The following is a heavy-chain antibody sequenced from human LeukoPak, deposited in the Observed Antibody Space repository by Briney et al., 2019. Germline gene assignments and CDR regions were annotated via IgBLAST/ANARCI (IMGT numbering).Heavy chain of an antibody. CDR1: GGSFSGYY. Sequence: PSETLSLTCAVYGGSFSGYYWSWIRQPPGKGLEWIGEINHSGSANYNPSLKSQVTISVDTSKNQFSLKLSSVTAADTAVYYCASVYYDFWSGYSGPDYWGQGTLVTVSS. V-gene: IGHV4-34*01. CDR2: INHSGSA. CDR3: ASVYYDFWSGYSGPDY. D-gene: IGHD3-3*01. J-gene: IGHJ4*02.